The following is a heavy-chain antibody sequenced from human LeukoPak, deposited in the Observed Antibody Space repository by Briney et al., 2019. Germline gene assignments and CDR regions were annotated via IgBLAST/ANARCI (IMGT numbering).Heavy chain of an antibody. D-gene: IGHD6-19*01. V-gene: IGHV1-8*01. CDR3: ARVPSYSSGWFDP. CDR2: MNPNSGNT. J-gene: IGHJ5*02. CDR1: GYTFTSYD. Sequence: ASVKVSCKASGYTFTSYDINWVRQATGQGLEWMGWMNPNSGNTGYAQKFQGRVTMTRNTSISTAYVELSSLRSEDTAVYYCARVPSYSSGWFDPWGQGTLVTVSS.